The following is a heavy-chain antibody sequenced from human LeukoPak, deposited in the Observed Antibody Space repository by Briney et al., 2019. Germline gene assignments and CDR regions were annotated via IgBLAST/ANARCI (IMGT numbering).Heavy chain of an antibody. V-gene: IGHV4-38-2*01. CDR1: DYSISSGYN. Sequence: SETLSLTCAVSDYSISSGYNWGWIRQPPGKGLEWIGSVYQSGSTYYSPSLKSRVTISVDTSNNKFSLKLTSVTAADTAIYYCARHPDLRWPRSFDYWGQGTLVSVSS. CDR2: VYQSGST. D-gene: IGHD2-21*01. CDR3: ARHPDLRWPRSFDY. J-gene: IGHJ4*02.